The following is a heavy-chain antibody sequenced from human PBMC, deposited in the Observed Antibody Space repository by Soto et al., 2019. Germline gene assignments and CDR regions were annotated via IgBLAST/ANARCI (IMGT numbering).Heavy chain of an antibody. Sequence: QVQLVQSGAEVKKPGASVKVSCKASGYTFTSYGISWVRQAPGQGLEWMGWSSAYNGNTKYAQKLQGRVTMTTDTSTSPAYMELRSLGSDDTGVYYWARAPRRSAYCGGDCYRNWGQGTLVTVSS. CDR1: GYTFTSYG. CDR2: SSAYNGNT. V-gene: IGHV1-18*01. CDR3: ARAPRRSAYCGGDCYRN. D-gene: IGHD2-21*02. J-gene: IGHJ4*02.